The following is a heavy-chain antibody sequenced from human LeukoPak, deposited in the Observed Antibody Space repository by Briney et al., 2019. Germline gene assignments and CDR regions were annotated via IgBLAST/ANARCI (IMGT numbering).Heavy chain of an antibody. D-gene: IGHD6-13*01. CDR2: IYPGDSDT. J-gene: IGHJ4*02. Sequence: GESLKTSCKGSGYSFTSYWIGWVRQMPGKGLEWMGTIYPGDSDTRYSPSFQGQVTISADKSISTAYLQWSSLKASDTAMYYCARPNTYSSSWYSLNYWGQGTLVTVSS. CDR3: ARPNTYSSSWYSLNY. V-gene: IGHV5-51*01. CDR1: GYSFTSYW.